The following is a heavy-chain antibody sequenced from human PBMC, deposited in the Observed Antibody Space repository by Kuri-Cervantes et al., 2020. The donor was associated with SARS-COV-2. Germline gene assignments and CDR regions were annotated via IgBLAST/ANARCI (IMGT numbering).Heavy chain of an antibody. D-gene: IGHD4-17*01. V-gene: IGHV3-7*01. CDR1: GFTFSSYW. J-gene: IGHJ4*02. CDR2: IEEDGSEK. CDR3: ARGLGTTVIDY. Sequence: GGSLRLSCAASGFTFSSYWVNWVRQAPGKGLEWVGNIEEDGSEKNYVDSVKGRFTISRDNAKNSLYLRMNSLRAEDTAVYYCARGLGTTVIDYWGQGILVTVSS.